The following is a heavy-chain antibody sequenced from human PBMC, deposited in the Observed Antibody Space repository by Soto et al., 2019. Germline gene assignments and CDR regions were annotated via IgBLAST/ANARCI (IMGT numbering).Heavy chain of an antibody. CDR3: AAALHDYGDYVGFYCDY. D-gene: IGHD4-17*01. Sequence: QMQLVQSGPEVKKPGTSVKVSCKASGFNFTSSAVQWVRQARGQRLELIGWIVVGSGNTNYAQKVQERVTITRDMSTSTADMERSSLRSEDTAVYYCAAALHDYGDYVGFYCDYCGQGTLVTFSS. CDR1: GFNFTSSA. CDR2: IVVGSGNT. J-gene: IGHJ4*02. V-gene: IGHV1-58*01.